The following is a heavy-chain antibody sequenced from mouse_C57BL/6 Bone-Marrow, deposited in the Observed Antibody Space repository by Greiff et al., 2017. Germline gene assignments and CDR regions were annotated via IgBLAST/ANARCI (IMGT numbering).Heavy chain of an antibody. CDR2: INPGSGGT. J-gene: IGHJ4*01. V-gene: IGHV1-54*01. CDR3: ARSTFYAMDY. Sequence: QVQLKESGAELVRPGTSVKVSCKASGYAFTNYLIEWVKQRPGQGLEWIGVINPGSGGTNYNEKFKGKATLTADKSSSTAYMQLSSLTSEDSAVXFCARSTFYAMDYWGQGTSGTVSS. CDR1: GYAFTNYL.